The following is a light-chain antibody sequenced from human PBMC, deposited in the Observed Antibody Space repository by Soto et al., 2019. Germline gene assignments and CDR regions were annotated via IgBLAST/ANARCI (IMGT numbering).Light chain of an antibody. CDR1: ESISSW. J-gene: IGKJ1*01. V-gene: IGKV1-5*01. CDR3: QQSYSTPWT. CDR2: DAS. Sequence: DIQMTQSPSTLSASVGDRVTITCRVSESISSWLAWYQQKTGRAPKALILDASSMESGVPTRCSGSGSGRDFTLTISSLQPEDFATDYCQQSYSTPWTFGQGTKVDIK.